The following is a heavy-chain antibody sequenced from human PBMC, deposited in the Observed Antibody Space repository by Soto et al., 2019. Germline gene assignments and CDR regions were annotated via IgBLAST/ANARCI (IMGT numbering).Heavy chain of an antibody. V-gene: IGHV1-18*01. CDR3: ARDLSGYYHDNSGWGGDY. CDR2: ISAYNGNT. CDR1: GYTFTSYG. D-gene: IGHD3-22*01. Sequence: QVQLVQSGAEVKKPGASVKVSCKASGYTFTSYGISWVRQAPGQGLEWMGWISAYNGNTNYAQKLQERVTMTTDTSTSTAYMELRSLRADDTDVYYCARDLSGYYHDNSGWGGDYWGQGTLVTDSS. J-gene: IGHJ4*02.